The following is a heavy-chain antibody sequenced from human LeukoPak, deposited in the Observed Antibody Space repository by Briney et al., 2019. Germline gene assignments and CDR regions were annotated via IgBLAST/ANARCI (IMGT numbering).Heavy chain of an antibody. Sequence: PSETLSLICSVSGDSISLSFYYWGWILQPPGMALEWIGSVYYSGTTSYNPSLKSRVTISVDTSKNHFSLKVSSVTAADTAIYYCARFSSGWFYFDYWGQGTLVTVSS. CDR2: VYYSGTT. V-gene: IGHV4-39*07. D-gene: IGHD6-19*01. J-gene: IGHJ4*02. CDR3: ARFSSGWFYFDY. CDR1: GDSISLSFYY.